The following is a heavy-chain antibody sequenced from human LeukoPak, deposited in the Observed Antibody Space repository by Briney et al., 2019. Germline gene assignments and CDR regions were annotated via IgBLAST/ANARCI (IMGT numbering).Heavy chain of an antibody. CDR3: ARGTHSVVAAAGTNYYYYMDV. D-gene: IGHD6-13*01. CDR1: GGTFSSYA. J-gene: IGHJ6*03. V-gene: IGHV1-69*05. Sequence: SVKVSCKASGGTFSSYAISWVRQAPGQGLEWMGGIIPIFGTANYAQKFQGRVTITTDESTSTAYMELSSLRSEDTAVYYCARGTHSVVAAAGTNYYYYMDVWGKGTTVTVSS. CDR2: IIPIFGTA.